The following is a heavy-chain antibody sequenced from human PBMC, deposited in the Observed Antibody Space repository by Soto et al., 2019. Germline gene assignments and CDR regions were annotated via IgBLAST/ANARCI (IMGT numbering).Heavy chain of an antibody. CDR1: GFTFSSYG. CDR3: ARDQGWFDP. CDR2: IWYDGSNK. J-gene: IGHJ5*02. Sequence: QVQLVESGGGVVQPGRSLRLSCAASGFTFSSYGMHWVRQAPGKGLEWVAVIWYDGSNKYYADSVKGRFTISRDNSKNPLFLQMNSLRAEDTAVYCCARDQGWFDPWGQGTLVTVSS. V-gene: IGHV3-33*01.